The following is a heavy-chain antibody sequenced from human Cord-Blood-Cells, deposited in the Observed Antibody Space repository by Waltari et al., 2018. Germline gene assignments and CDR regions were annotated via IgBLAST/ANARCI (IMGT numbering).Heavy chain of an antibody. CDR1: GFTFDDYA. D-gene: IGHD6-19*01. J-gene: IGHJ6*02. CDR2: ISWNSGSI. V-gene: IGHV3-9*01. Sequence: ELQLVESGGGLVQPGRSMSLSCAASGFTFDDYAMHWVRQAPGRGLEWVSGISWNSGSIGYADSVKGRFTISRDNAKNSLYLQMNSLRAEDTALYYCAKDMAGSSGLYYYGMDVWGQGP. CDR3: AKDMAGSSGLYYYGMDV.